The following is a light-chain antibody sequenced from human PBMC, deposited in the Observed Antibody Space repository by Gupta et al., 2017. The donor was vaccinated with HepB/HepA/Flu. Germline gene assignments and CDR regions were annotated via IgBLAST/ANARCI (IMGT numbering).Light chain of an antibody. CDR3: QQCDNLPFT. Sequence: DIQMTQSTSSLSASVGDRVTITCQASQDINNYLNWYQQKPGKAPKLLIYDASNLKTGVPSRFSGSGSGTEFTFTINSLQPEDVATYYCQQCDNLPFTFGPGTKVNIK. CDR1: QDINNY. CDR2: DAS. J-gene: IGKJ3*01. V-gene: IGKV1-33*01.